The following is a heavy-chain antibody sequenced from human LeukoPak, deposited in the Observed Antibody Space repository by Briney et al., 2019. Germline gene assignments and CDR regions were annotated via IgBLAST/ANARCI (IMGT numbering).Heavy chain of an antibody. CDR3: EISCYDILTGYYIGDY. J-gene: IGHJ4*02. CDR1: GGSFSGYY. Sequence: SETLSLTCAVYGGSFSGYYWSWVRQPPGKGLEWVGEINHSGSTNYNPSPKSRVTISVDTSKNQFSLKLSSVTAADTAVYYCEISCYDILTGYYIGDYWGQGTLVTVSS. D-gene: IGHD3-9*01. CDR2: INHSGST. V-gene: IGHV4-34*01.